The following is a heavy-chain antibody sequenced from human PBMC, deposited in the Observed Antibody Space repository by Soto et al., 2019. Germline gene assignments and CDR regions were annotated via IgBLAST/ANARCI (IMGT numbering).Heavy chain of an antibody. CDR1: GGSFSGYY. J-gene: IGHJ4*02. D-gene: IGHD4-17*01. V-gene: IGHV4-34*01. Sequence: QVQLQQWSAGLLKPSETLSLTCAVYGGSFSGYYWSWIRQPPGKGLEWIGEINHSGSTNYNPSLKSRVTISVDTSKNQFSLKLSSVPAADTAVYYCARGRRTTVVPFDYWGQGTLVTVSS. CDR2: INHSGST. CDR3: ARGRRTTVVPFDY.